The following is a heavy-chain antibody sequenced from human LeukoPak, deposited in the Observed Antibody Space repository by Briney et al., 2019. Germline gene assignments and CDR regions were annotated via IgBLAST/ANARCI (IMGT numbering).Heavy chain of an antibody. D-gene: IGHD4-17*01. CDR3: VRGDYGDYALGAFRI. CDR2: IYHSGST. V-gene: IGHV4-4*02. J-gene: IGHJ3*02. Sequence: PSGTLSLTCAVSGGSISSSNWWSWVRQPPGKGLEWIGEIYHSGSTYYNTSLKSRVTISVDRSKNKFYLKLSSVTAAATSLSYFVRGDYGDYALGAFRIWGQGTMVTVSS. CDR1: GGSISSSNW.